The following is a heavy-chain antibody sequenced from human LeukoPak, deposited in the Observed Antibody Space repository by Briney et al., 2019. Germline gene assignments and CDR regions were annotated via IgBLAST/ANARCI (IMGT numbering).Heavy chain of an antibody. V-gene: IGHV4-31*03. J-gene: IGHJ4*02. CDR1: GGSISSGGYY. Sequence: SETLSLTCTVSGGSISSGGYYWSWIRQHPGKGLEWIGYIYYSGSTYYNPSLKSRVTVSVDTSKNQFSLKLSSVTAADTAVYYCARMVAATRCFDYWGQGTLVTVSS. D-gene: IGHD2-15*01. CDR3: ARMVAATRCFDY. CDR2: IYYSGST.